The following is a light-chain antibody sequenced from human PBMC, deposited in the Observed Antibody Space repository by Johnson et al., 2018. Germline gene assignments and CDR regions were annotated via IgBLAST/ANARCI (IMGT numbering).Light chain of an antibody. CDR2: ENN. CDR1: SSNIGNNY. V-gene: IGLV1-51*02. Sequence: QSVLTQPPSVSAAPGQKVTISCSGSSSNIGNNYVSWYQQLPGTAPKLLIYENNKRPSGIPDRFSGSKSGTSATLGITGLQTGDEDDYYCGTWDSSLSAGNVFGTVTKVTFL. CDR3: GTWDSSLSAGNV. J-gene: IGLJ1*01.